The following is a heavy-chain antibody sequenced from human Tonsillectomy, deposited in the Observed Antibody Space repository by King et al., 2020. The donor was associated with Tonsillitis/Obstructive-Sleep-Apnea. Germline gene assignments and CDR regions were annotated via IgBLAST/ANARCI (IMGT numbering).Heavy chain of an antibody. CDR1: GFTFSSYA. CDR2: ISSYGGRT. D-gene: IGHD2-2*01. CDR3: VREGERFVVVPALGNTPPNAFDI. J-gene: IGHJ3*02. Sequence: VQLVESGGGLVQPGGSLRLSCSASGFTFSSYAMHWVRQAPGKGLEYVSAISSYGGRTHYAGSVKGRFTISRDNSKNTLYLQMSSLRAEDTAVYYCVREGERFVVVPALGNTPPNAFDIWGQGTMVTVSS. V-gene: IGHV3-64D*06.